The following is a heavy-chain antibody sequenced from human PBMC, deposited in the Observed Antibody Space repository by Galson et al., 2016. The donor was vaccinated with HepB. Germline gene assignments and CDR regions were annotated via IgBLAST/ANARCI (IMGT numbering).Heavy chain of an antibody. CDR1: GFTFTTFY. CDR2: LSSSGDTI. Sequence: SLRLSCAASGFTFTTFYMSWIRQAPGKGLEWISYLSSSGDTIYYSDSVKGRFTVSRDNAKDSLYLHMNSLRADDSAVYYCARRSSYLDYWGQGTPVTVSS. CDR3: ARRSSYLDY. V-gene: IGHV3-11*01. D-gene: IGHD1-26*01. J-gene: IGHJ4*02.